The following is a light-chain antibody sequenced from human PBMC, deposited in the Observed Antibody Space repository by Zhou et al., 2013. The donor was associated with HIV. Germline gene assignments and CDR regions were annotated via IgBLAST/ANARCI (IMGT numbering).Light chain of an antibody. J-gene: IGKJ1*01. Sequence: AIWMTQSPSLLSASTGDRVTISCRMSQGISSYLAWYQQKPGKAPKLLIYTASRLQSGVPSRFRGGGSGTDFTLTISSLQPDDFATYYCQQYNTDSWTFGPGTKVEMK. CDR1: QGISSY. CDR2: TAS. CDR3: QQYNTDSWT. V-gene: IGKV1D-8*02.